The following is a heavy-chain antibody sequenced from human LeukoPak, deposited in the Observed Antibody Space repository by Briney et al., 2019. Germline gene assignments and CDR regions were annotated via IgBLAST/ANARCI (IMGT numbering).Heavy chain of an antibody. Sequence: RASETLSLTCTVSGYSISSGYYWGWIRQPPGKGLEWIGSIYHSGSTYYNPSLKSRVTISVDTSKNQFSLKLSSVTAADTAVYYCARDMGWKGLVDSWGQGTLVTVSS. CDR1: GYSISSGYY. CDR2: IYHSGST. V-gene: IGHV4-38-2*02. J-gene: IGHJ4*02. CDR3: ARDMGWKGLVDS. D-gene: IGHD1-1*01.